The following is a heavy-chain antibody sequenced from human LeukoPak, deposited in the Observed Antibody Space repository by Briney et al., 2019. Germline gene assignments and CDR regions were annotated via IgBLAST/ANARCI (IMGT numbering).Heavy chain of an antibody. D-gene: IGHD5-18*01. V-gene: IGHV4-59*01. CDR3: ARGHSYGYYHFDY. CDR1: GGSISSYY. Sequence: SETLSLTCTVSGGSISSYYWSWIRQPPGKGLEGIGYIYYSGSTTYNPSLKSRVTISVDTSKNQFSLKLSSVTAADTAVYYCARGHSYGYYHFDYWGQGTLVTVSS. J-gene: IGHJ4*02. CDR2: IYYSGST.